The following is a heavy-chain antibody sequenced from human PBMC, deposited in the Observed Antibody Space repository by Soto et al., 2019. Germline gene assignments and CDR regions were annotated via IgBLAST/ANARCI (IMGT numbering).Heavy chain of an antibody. Sequence: SMRLSCAASAFTFSSYGMHWVRQAPGKGLEWMAVISFDGSDKYYADSVKGRFTISRDNSKNTLYLQMNSLTAEDTAVYYCAKLSGYYYDSSGYYYFDYWGQGTLVTVPS. CDR3: AKLSGYYYDSSGYYYFDY. CDR2: ISFDGSDK. V-gene: IGHV3-30*18. CDR1: AFTFSSYG. D-gene: IGHD3-22*01. J-gene: IGHJ4*02.